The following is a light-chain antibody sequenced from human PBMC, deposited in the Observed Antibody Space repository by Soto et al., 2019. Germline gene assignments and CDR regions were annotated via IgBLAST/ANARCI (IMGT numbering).Light chain of an antibody. Sequence: QSVLTQPASVSGSPGQSITISCTGTSSDVGGYNYVSWYQQHPVKAPKLMIYDVTNRPSGVSDRFSGSKPGNTASLTISGLQAEDEADYYCSSYTSSSTPYVFGTVTKVTVL. J-gene: IGLJ1*01. CDR1: SSDVGGYNY. CDR2: DVT. V-gene: IGLV2-14*01. CDR3: SSYTSSSTPYV.